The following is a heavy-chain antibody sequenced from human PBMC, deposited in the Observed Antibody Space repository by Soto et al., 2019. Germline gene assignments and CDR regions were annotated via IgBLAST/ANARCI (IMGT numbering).Heavy chain of an antibody. V-gene: IGHV4-59*08. J-gene: IGHJ3*02. D-gene: IGHD2-15*01. CDR2: IYYSGST. Sequence: SETLSLTCTVSGGSISSYYWSWIRQPPGKGLEWIGYIYYSGSTNYNPSLKSRVTISVDTSKNQFSLKLSSVTAADTAVYYFARLFSYYCSGGSCSAGAFDIWGQGTMVTVSS. CDR3: ARLFSYYCSGGSCSAGAFDI. CDR1: GGSISSYY.